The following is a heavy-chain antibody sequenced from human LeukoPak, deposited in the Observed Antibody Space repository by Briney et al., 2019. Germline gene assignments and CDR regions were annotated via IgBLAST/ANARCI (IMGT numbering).Heavy chain of an antibody. J-gene: IGHJ6*02. Sequence: SETLSLTCTVSGGSISSYYWSWIRQPPGKGLEWIGYIYYSGSTNYNPSLKSRVTISVDTSKNQFSLKLSSVTAADTAVYYCARGASSWYYYYYRMDVWGQGTTVTVSS. CDR1: GGSISSYY. D-gene: IGHD6-13*01. CDR3: ARGASSWYYYYYRMDV. V-gene: IGHV4-59*01. CDR2: IYYSGST.